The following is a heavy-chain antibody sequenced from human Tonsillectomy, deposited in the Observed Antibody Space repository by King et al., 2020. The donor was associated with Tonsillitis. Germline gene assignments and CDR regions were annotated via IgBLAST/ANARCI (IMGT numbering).Heavy chain of an antibody. CDR2: IFHSGST. J-gene: IGHJ2*01. V-gene: IGHV4-38-2*01. Sequence: VQLQESGPGLVKSSETLSLTCAVSGYSISSGYYWAWIRQPPGKGLEWIGCIFHSGSTYYNPSLKSRVTISVDTSKNQFSLKLSSVTAADTAVYYCARVLYDSSGYYYWHFDLWGRGTLVTVSS. D-gene: IGHD3-22*01. CDR3: ARVLYDSSGYYYWHFDL. CDR1: GYSISSGYY.